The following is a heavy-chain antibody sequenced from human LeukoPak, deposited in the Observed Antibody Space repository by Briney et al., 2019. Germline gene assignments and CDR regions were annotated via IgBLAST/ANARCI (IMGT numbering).Heavy chain of an antibody. CDR3: ARGNYYGSGSFNWFDP. J-gene: IGHJ5*02. Sequence: PSETLSLTCSVSGGSMSSGNYYWSWIRQPAGKGLEWIGRVYASGSTNYNPSLNSRVTMSVDTSKNQFSLNLRSVTAAGTAVYFCARGNYYGSGSFNWFDPWGQGTLVTVSS. CDR2: VYASGST. V-gene: IGHV4-61*02. CDR1: GGSMSSGNYY. D-gene: IGHD3-10*01.